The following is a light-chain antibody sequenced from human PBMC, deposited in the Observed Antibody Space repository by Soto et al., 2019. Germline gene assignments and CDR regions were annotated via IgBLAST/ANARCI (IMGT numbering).Light chain of an antibody. CDR3: QQSKSFPHT. CDR1: QDINSW. J-gene: IGKJ4*01. V-gene: IGKV1-12*01. Sequence: DIQMTHSPSSVSASVGDRVTITCRASQDINSWLTLYQQKPGKATKVLISIASILQPGVPSRFSGRGSGTDFSLTISNLQPEDFATYFCQQSKSFPHTFGGGTKVEIK. CDR2: IAS.